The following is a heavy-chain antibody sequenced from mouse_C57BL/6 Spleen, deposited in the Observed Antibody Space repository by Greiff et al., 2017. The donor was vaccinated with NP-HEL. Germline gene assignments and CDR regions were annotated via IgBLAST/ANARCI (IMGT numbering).Heavy chain of an antibody. J-gene: IGHJ4*01. CDR2: INPSNGGT. CDR3: ARWHDGYLYAMDY. CDR1: GYTFTSYW. V-gene: IGHV1-53*01. D-gene: IGHD2-3*01. Sequence: QVQLQQPGTELVTPGASVTLSCKASGYTFTSYWMHWVKQRPGQGLEWIGNINPSNGGTNYNEKFKSKATLTVDKSSSTAYMQLSSLTSEDSAVYYCARWHDGYLYAMDYWGQGTSVTVSS.